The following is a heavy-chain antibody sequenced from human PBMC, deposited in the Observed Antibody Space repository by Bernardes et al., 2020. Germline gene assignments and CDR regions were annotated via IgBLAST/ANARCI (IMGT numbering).Heavy chain of an antibody. V-gene: IGHV1-18*01. Sequence: VSVQVSCKASGYTFTSYGITWVRQAPGQGLEWMGWISASNGTTTYAQKLQGRVTMTTDTSTSTAYMELRSLRSDDTAVYYCARDSYSSSWDWYFDLWGRGTLVTGSA. D-gene: IGHD6-13*01. J-gene: IGHJ2*01. CDR3: ARDSYSSSWDWYFDL. CDR1: GYTFTSYG. CDR2: ISASNGTT.